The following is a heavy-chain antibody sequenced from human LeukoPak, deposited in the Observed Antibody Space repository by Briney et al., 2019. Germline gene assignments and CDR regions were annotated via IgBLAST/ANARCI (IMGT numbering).Heavy chain of an antibody. D-gene: IGHD2-21*01. CDR3: ARDAPPILGGMDV. CDR2: IYYSGST. Sequence: SETLSLTCTVSGGSISSYYWSWIRQPPGKGLEWIGYIYYSGSTNYNPSLKSRVTIPVDTSKNQFSLKLSSVTAADTAVYYCARDAPPILGGMDVWGQGTTVTLSS. CDR1: GGSISSYY. V-gene: IGHV4-59*01. J-gene: IGHJ6*02.